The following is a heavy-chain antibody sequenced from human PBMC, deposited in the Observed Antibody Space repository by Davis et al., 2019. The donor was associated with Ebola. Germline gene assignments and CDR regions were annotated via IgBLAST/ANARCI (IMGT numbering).Heavy chain of an antibody. J-gene: IGHJ3*02. V-gene: IGHV3-64*04. CDR2: ISSNGGST. D-gene: IGHD3-22*01. CDR1: GFTFSSYA. Sequence: GESLKISCAASGFTFSSYAMHWVRQAPGKGLEYVSAISSNGGSTYYADSVKGRFTISRDNSKNTLYLQMNSLRAEDTAVYYCAKDLPMIVVAPRAFDIWGQGTMVTVSS. CDR3: AKDLPMIVVAPRAFDI.